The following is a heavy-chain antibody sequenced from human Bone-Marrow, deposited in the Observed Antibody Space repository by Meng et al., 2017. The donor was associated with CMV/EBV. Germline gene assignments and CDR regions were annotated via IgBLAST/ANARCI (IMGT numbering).Heavy chain of an antibody. J-gene: IGHJ4*02. V-gene: IGHV1-46*01. CDR1: GYTFTSYY. CDR3: ARQIVVVPAAIYRSGDFDY. CDR2: INPSGGST. D-gene: IGHD2-2*02. Sequence: ASVKVSCKASGYTFTSYYMHWVRQAPGQGLEWMGIINPSGGSTSYAQKFQGRVTMTRDTSTSTVYIELSSLRSEDTAVYYCARQIVVVPAAIYRSGDFDYWGQGTLVTVSS.